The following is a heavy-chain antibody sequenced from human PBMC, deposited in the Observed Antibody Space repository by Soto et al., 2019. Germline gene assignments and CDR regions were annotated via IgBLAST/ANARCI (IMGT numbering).Heavy chain of an antibody. Sequence: PSETLSLTCTVSGGSISSYYWSWIRQPPGKGLEWVSLISGSGGGTYYADSVKGRFTISRDNSKNTLYLQMNSLRAEDTAVFYCAKHLSNGSPDYWGQGTLVTVSS. D-gene: IGHD2-15*01. CDR3: AKHLSNGSPDY. J-gene: IGHJ4*02. CDR1: GGSISSYY. CDR2: ISGSGGGT. V-gene: IGHV3-23*01.